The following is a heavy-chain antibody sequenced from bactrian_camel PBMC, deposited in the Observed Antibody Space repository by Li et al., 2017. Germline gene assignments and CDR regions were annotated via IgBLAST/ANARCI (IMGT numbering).Heavy chain of an antibody. V-gene: IGHV3S1*01. CDR1: GYTFSRFC. D-gene: IGHD4*01. J-gene: IGHJ6*01. CDR2: FLTGRGDT. Sequence: VQLVESGGGSVQAGGSLKLSCALNGYTFSRFCLAWFRQAQEAEEREGVAGFLTGRGDTFYANSVKGRFTVSRDNDKNTLYLEMNSLKPEDTAMYYCAAETTYSDCAGDEDFGYRGRGTQVTVS. CDR3: AAETTYSDCAGDEDFGY.